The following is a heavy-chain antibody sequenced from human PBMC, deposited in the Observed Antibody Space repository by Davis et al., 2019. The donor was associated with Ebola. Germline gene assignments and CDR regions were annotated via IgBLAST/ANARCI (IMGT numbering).Heavy chain of an antibody. CDR1: GGSITSSSYY. CDR2: IYYSGST. J-gene: IGHJ4*02. Sequence: MPSETLSLTCTVSGGSITSSSYYWGWIRQPPGKGLEWIGSIYYSGSTNYNPSLKSRVTISVDTSKNQFSLKLSSVTAADTAVYYCARETGRFGGVPFLDYWGQGTLVTVSS. D-gene: IGHD3-10*01. CDR3: ARETGRFGGVPFLDY. V-gene: IGHV4-39*07.